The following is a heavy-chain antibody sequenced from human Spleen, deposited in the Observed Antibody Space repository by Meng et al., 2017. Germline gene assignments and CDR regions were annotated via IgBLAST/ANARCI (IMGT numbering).Heavy chain of an antibody. J-gene: IGHJ6*02. Sequence: GGSLRLSCAASGFTFSSYWMHWVRQAAGKGLVWVSRINSDASSTSYADSVKGRFTISRDNAKHTLYLQMNSLRAEDTAVYYCARDIQYYGMDFWGQGTTVTVSS. V-gene: IGHV3-74*01. CDR1: GFTFSSYW. CDR2: INSDASST. D-gene: IGHD5-18*01. CDR3: ARDIQYYGMDF.